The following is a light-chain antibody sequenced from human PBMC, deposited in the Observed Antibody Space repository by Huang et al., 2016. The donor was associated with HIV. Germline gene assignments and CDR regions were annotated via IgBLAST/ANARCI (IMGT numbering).Light chain of an antibody. J-gene: IGKJ2*01. CDR3: QQYYSPPYT. Sequence: DIEMTQSPDSLTVSLGARAILNCQSSQAVLKNSNKKNYLTWYQPMTGQPPKVLIYWASSRESGVPDRFSGSGSGTDFNLTISSLQPEDLAVYYCQQYYSPPYTFGQGTRLEI. V-gene: IGKV4-1*01. CDR1: QAVLKNSNKKNY. CDR2: WAS.